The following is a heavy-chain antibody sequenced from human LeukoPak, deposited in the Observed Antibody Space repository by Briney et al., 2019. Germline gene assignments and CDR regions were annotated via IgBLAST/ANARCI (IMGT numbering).Heavy chain of an antibody. CDR1: GFTFSSYG. D-gene: IGHD3-10*01. CDR3: ANSLPCSRYRVQGYYAFDI. V-gene: IGHV3-30*18. J-gene: IGHJ3*02. CDR2: ISYDGSNK. Sequence: PGRSLRLSCAASGFTFSSYGMHWVRQAPGKGLEWVAVISYDGSNKYYADSVKGRFTISRDNSKNTLYLQMNSLRAEDTAVYYCANSLPCSRYRVQGYYAFDIWGQGTMVTVSS.